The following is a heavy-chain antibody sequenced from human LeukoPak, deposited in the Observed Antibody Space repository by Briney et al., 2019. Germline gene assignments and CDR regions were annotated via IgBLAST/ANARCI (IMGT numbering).Heavy chain of an antibody. CDR1: GYTFTGYY. Sequence: GPVKVSCKASGYTFTGYYIHWVRQSPGQGLEWMGWINANSGGTNYAQKFQSRVAMTRDTSVSTAYMELSRLRFDDTAVYYCARYLAAPYDAFDIWGQGTMVIVSS. CDR3: ARYLAAPYDAFDI. D-gene: IGHD6-6*01. J-gene: IGHJ3*02. V-gene: IGHV1-2*02. CDR2: INANSGGT.